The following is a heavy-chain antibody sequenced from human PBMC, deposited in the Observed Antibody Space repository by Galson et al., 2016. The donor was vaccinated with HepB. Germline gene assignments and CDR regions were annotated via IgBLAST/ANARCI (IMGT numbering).Heavy chain of an antibody. D-gene: IGHD2-15*01. V-gene: IGHV3-33*01. CDR1: GFTFSSHG. J-gene: IGHJ4*02. CDR2: LWYDGRNE. CDR3: ARGRRQCSGASCYSYYFYY. Sequence: SLRLSCAASGFTFSSHGIHWVRQAPGKGLEWVAILWYDGRNEYYADSVKGRFTISRDNSQNTLYLQMDSLRAEDTAVYYCARGRRQCSGASCYSYYFYYWGQGTLVTVSS.